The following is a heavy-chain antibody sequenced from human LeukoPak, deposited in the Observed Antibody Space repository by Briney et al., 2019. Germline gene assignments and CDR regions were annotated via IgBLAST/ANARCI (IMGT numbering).Heavy chain of an antibody. D-gene: IGHD2/OR15-2a*01. CDR3: ARDRSFPPYYFDY. CDR1: GGSVSSGSYY. J-gene: IGHJ4*02. CDR2: IYYSGST. V-gene: IGHV4-61*01. Sequence: SETLSLTCTVSGGSVSSGSYYWSWIRQPPGKGLEWIGYIYYSGSTNYNPSLKSRVTISVDTSKNQFSLKLSSVTAADTAVCYCARDRSFPPYYFDYWGQGTLVTVSS.